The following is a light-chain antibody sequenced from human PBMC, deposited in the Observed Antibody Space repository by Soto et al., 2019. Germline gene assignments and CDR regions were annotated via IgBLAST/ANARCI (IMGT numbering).Light chain of an antibody. Sequence: DTQMTQSPSTLSASVGDRVTMTCRASQTISSWLAWYQQKPGKAPKLLIYDASSLESGFPSRFSGSGSGTEFTLTISSLQPDDSATYYCQQYNSYLWTFGQGTKVDI. CDR2: DAS. V-gene: IGKV1-5*01. CDR1: QTISSW. CDR3: QQYNSYLWT. J-gene: IGKJ1*01.